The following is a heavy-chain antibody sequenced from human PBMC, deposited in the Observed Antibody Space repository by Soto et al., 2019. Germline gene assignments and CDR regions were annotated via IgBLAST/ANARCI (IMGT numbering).Heavy chain of an antibody. CDR2: TYYRSKWYN. V-gene: IGHV6-1*01. Sequence: SQTLSLTCAISWDSVSSNSAAWNWIRQSPSRGLDWLGRTYYRSKWYNDYAVSVKSRITINPDTSKNQFSLQLNSVTPEDTAVYYCGRDTGSSSCWLNKWFDPWGQGTLITVSS. J-gene: IGHJ5*02. CDR3: GRDTGSSSCWLNKWFDP. CDR1: WDSVSSNSAA. D-gene: IGHD6-19*01.